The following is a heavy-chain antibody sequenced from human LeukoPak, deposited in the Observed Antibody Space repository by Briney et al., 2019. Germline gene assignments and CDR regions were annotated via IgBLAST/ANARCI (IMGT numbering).Heavy chain of an antibody. J-gene: IGHJ5*02. D-gene: IGHD3-16*01. CDR3: ARHYGP. V-gene: IGHV4-34*01. CDR1: GGSFSGYY. Sequence: NPSETLSLTCAVYGGSFSGYYWSWIRQPPGKGLEWIGEINHTGSTYYNPSLKSRVTISVDTSKNQFSLKLNSVTAADTAVYYCARHYGPWGQGTLVTVSS. CDR2: INHTGST.